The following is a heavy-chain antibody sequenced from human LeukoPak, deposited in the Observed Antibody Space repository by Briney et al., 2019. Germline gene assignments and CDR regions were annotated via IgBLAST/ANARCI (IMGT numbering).Heavy chain of an antibody. V-gene: IGHV3-30*18. CDR2: ISYDGSNK. CDR3: AKAADYGDDLGGMDV. CDR1: GFTFSSYG. D-gene: IGHD4-17*01. J-gene: IGHJ6*02. Sequence: GGSLRLSCAASGFTFSSYGMHWVRQAPGKGLEWVAVISYDGSNKYYADSVKGRFTISRDNSKNTLYLQMNSLRAEDTAVYYCAKAADYGDDLGGMDVWGQGTTVTVSS.